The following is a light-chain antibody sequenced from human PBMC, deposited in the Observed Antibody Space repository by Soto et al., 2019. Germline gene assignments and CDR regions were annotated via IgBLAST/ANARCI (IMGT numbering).Light chain of an antibody. Sequence: EIVLTQSPGTLSLSPRERATRSCRASQSVGSNSLAWYQQIPGQAPRLLIYGTSSRATGIPDRFSGSGSGTDFTLTISRLEPEDFAVYYCQQWRDTFGQGTKLEIK. J-gene: IGKJ2*01. CDR2: GTS. CDR1: QSVGSNS. V-gene: IGKV3-20*01. CDR3: QQWRDT.